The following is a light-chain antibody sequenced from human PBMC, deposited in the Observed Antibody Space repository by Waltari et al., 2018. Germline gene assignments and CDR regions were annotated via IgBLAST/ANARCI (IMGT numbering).Light chain of an antibody. CDR2: AVS. CDR3: QQSSTWT. CDR1: QTMSSD. Sequence: MTQSPSALSASVGDRVTISCRASQTMSSDLNWYQQKPGTAPKVLIYAVSNLQSGVPSRFSGSGSGTDFTLTISSLQPEDSATYYCQQSSTWTFGQGTKVEIK. J-gene: IGKJ1*01. V-gene: IGKV1-39*01.